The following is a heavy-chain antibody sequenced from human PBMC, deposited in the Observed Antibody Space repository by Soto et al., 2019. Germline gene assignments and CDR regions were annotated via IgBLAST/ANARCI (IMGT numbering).Heavy chain of an antibody. V-gene: IGHV1-3*05. CDR2: INAGNGNT. D-gene: IGHD2-21*02. Sequence: QVQLVQSGAEEKKPGASVKVSCKASGYTFTSYAMHWVRQAPGQRLEWMGWINAGNGNTKYSQKFQGRVTITRDTSANTSYMELSSLRSEDTAVYYCARSIVVVTALDYWGQRTLVTFSS. CDR1: GYTFTSYA. CDR3: ARSIVVVTALDY. J-gene: IGHJ4*02.